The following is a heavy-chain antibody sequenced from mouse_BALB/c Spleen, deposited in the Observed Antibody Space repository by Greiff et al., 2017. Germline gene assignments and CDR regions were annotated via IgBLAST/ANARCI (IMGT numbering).Heavy chain of an antibody. J-gene: IGHJ4*01. CDR3: ARSGGNYVYAMDY. Sequence: EVMLVESGPSLVKPSQTLSLTCSVTGDSITSGYWNWIRKFPGNKLEYMGYISYSGSTYYNPSLKSRISITRDTSKNQYYLQLNSVTTEDTATYYCARSGGNYVYAMDYWGQGTSVTVSS. CDR2: ISYSGST. CDR1: GDSITSGY. D-gene: IGHD2-1*01. V-gene: IGHV3-8*02.